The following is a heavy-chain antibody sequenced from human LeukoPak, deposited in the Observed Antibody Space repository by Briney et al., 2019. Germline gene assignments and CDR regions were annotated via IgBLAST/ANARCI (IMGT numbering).Heavy chain of an antibody. Sequence: GGSLRLSCAASGFTFSSYAMHWVRQAPGKGLEWVAVISYDGSNKYYADSVKGRFTISRDNSKNTLYLQMNSLRAEDTAVYYCATTRGVRGVNYDYWGQGTLVTVSS. J-gene: IGHJ4*02. CDR2: ISYDGSNK. V-gene: IGHV3-30*04. D-gene: IGHD3-10*01. CDR1: GFTFSSYA. CDR3: ATTRGVRGVNYDY.